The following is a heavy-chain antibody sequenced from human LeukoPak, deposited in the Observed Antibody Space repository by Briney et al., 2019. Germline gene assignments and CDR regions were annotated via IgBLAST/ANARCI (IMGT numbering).Heavy chain of an antibody. V-gene: IGHV3-20*04. J-gene: IGHJ4*02. CDR3: AREVPLDYGDFSYFDY. D-gene: IGHD4-17*01. CDR1: GFTFDDSG. CDR2: INWNGDNT. Sequence: GGSLRLSCAASGFTFDDSGMSWVRQAPGKGLEWVSGINWNGDNTGYADSVKGRFTISRDNAKNSLYLQMNSLRAEDTAFYYCAREVPLDYGDFSYFDYWGQGTLVTVSS.